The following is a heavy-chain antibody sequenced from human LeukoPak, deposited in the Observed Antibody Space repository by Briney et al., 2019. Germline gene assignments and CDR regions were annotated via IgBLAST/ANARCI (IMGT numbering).Heavy chain of an antibody. Sequence: GESLKISCKGSGYSFTGYWIGWVRQMPGKGLEWMGIIYPGDSDTRYSPSFQGQVTISADKSISTAYLQWSSLKASDTAIYYCARQLGERTFNWNDFDYWGQGTLVTVPS. CDR2: IYPGDSDT. D-gene: IGHD1-1*01. J-gene: IGHJ4*02. V-gene: IGHV5-51*01. CDR3: ARQLGERTFNWNDFDY. CDR1: GYSFTGYW.